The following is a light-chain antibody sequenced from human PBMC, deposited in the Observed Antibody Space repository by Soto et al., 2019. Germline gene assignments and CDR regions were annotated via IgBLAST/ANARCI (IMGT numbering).Light chain of an antibody. Sequence: DIQMTQSPSTLSAPVGDRVTITCPASQSISSWLAWYQQKPGKAPKLQIYKASSLESGVPSRFSGSGSGTEFTLTISSVQPDDFATYYCQQYNSYPWTFGQGTKVEIK. CDR2: KAS. CDR1: QSISSW. V-gene: IGKV1-5*03. CDR3: QQYNSYPWT. J-gene: IGKJ1*01.